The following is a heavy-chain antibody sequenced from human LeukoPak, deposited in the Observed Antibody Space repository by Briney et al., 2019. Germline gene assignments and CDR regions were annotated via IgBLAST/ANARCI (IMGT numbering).Heavy chain of an antibody. Sequence: ASVKVSCKASGGTFSSYAISWVRQATGQGLEWMGWMNPNSGNTGYAQKFQGRVTMTRNTSISTAYMELSSLRSEDTAVYYCARGDSTGPDYWGQGTLVTVSS. CDR2: MNPNSGNT. CDR3: ARGDSTGPDY. CDR1: GGTFSSYA. J-gene: IGHJ4*02. V-gene: IGHV1-8*02. D-gene: IGHD6-19*01.